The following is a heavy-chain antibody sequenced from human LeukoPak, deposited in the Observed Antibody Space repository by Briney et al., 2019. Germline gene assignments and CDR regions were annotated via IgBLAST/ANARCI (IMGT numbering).Heavy chain of an antibody. D-gene: IGHD1-26*01. CDR3: AKDPPKVGATDYYYYYYMDV. V-gene: IGHV3-30*02. Sequence: PGGSLRLSCAASGFTFSSYGMHWVRQAPGKGLEWVAFIRYGGSNTYYADSVKGRFTISRDNSKNTLYLQMNSLRAEDTAVYYCAKDPPKVGATDYYYYYYMDVWGKGTTVTVSS. J-gene: IGHJ6*03. CDR2: IRYGGSNT. CDR1: GFTFSSYG.